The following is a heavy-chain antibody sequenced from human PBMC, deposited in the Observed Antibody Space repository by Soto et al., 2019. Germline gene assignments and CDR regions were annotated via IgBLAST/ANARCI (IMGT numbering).Heavy chain of an antibody. CDR1: GGSISSYY. CDR3: ARSIMITFGGVIVIPTGYYGMDV. D-gene: IGHD3-16*02. V-gene: IGHV4-59*06. CDR2: IYYSGST. J-gene: IGHJ6*02. Sequence: SETLSLTCTVSGGSISSYYWSWIRQPPGKGLEWIGYIYYSGSTYYNPSLKSRFTISVDTSKNLFSLMLCSVTAADTAVYYCARSIMITFGGVIVIPTGYYGMDVWGQGTTVTVSS.